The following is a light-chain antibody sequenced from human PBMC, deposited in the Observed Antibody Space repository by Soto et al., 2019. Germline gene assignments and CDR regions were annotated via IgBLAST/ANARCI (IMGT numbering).Light chain of an antibody. V-gene: IGLV2-14*01. CDR2: EVS. Sequence: QSALTQPASVSGSPGQSITISCTGTSSDVGGYNYVSWYQQHPGKAPKLIIYEVSIRPSGVSNRFSGSKSGDTASLTISGLHAEDEADYYCSSYTSSSTLYVFGTGTKLTVL. CDR1: SSDVGGYNY. J-gene: IGLJ1*01. CDR3: SSYTSSSTLYV.